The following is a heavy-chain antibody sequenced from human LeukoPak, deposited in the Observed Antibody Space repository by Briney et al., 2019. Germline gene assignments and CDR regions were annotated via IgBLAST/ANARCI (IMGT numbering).Heavy chain of an antibody. V-gene: IGHV4-31*03. CDR3: ASVERYFDWLYGAFDI. J-gene: IGHJ3*02. CDR2: IYYGGST. Sequence: SQTLSLTCTVSGGSISSGGYYWSWIRQHPGKGLEWIGYIYYGGSTYYNPSLKSRVTLSVDTSKNEFSLKLSSVTAADTAVYYCASVERYFDWLYGAFDIWGQGTMVTVSS. CDR1: GGSISSGGYY. D-gene: IGHD3-9*01.